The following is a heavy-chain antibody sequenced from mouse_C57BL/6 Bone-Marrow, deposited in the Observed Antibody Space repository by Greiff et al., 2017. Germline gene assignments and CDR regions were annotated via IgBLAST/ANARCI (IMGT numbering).Heavy chain of an antibody. D-gene: IGHD1-1*01. CDR1: DSEVFPIAY. J-gene: IGHJ1*03. CDR3: AREYYGSSPYWYFDV. V-gene: IGHV15-2*01. CDR2: ILPSIGRT. Sequence: QVQLKQSGSELRSPGSSVKLSCKDFDSEVFPIAYMSWVRQKPGHGFEWIGGILPSIGRTIYGEKFEDKATLDADTLSNTAYLELNSLTSEDSAIYYCAREYYGSSPYWYFDVWGTGTTVTVSS.